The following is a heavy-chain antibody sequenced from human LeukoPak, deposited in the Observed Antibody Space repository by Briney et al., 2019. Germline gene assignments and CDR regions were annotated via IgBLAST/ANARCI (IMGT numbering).Heavy chain of an antibody. CDR1: GFTFSSYG. J-gene: IGHJ6*02. Sequence: AGGSLRLSCAASGFTFSSYGMHWVRQAPGKGLEWVAVISYDGSNKYYADSVKGRFTISRDNSKNTLYLQMNSLRAEDTAVYYCAKVRGVISYYYGMDVWGQGTTVTVSS. D-gene: IGHD3-10*01. CDR2: ISYDGSNK. V-gene: IGHV3-30*18. CDR3: AKVRGVISYYYGMDV.